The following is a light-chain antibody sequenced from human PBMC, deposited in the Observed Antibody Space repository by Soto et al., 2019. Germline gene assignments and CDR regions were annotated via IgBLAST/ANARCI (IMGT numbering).Light chain of an antibody. CDR1: QSVRSN. CDR3: QQFDDFPRT. V-gene: IGKV3-15*01. Sequence: EIVMTQSPATLSVSPGETATLSCRASQSVRSNLAWYQQKPGQAPRLLMYDASNRANGVPARFGGSGSGTEFTLTISSLQSEDFSVYYCQQFDDFPRTFGQGTKVEVK. J-gene: IGKJ1*01. CDR2: DAS.